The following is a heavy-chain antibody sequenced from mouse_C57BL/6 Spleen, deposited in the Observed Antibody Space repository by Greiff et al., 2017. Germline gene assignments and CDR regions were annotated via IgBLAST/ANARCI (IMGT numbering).Heavy chain of an antibody. J-gene: IGHJ2*01. Sequence: QVQLQQPGAELVKPGASVKLSCKASGYTFTSYWMQWVKQRPGQGLEWIGEIDPSDSYTNYNQKFKGKATLTVDTSSSTAYMQLSSLTSEDSAVYDCARRGSYWGQGTTLTVSS. CDR1: GYTFTSYW. CDR2: IDPSDSYT. CDR3: ARRGSY. V-gene: IGHV1-50*01.